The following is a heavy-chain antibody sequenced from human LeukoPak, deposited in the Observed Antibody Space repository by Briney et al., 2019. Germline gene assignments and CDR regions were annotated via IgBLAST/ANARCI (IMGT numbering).Heavy chain of an antibody. V-gene: IGHV4-59*01. CDR3: ARDIREVGDSHYFDY. J-gene: IGHJ4*02. CDR1: GISITTYY. D-gene: IGHD1-26*01. CDR2: IHYSGST. Sequence: PSETLSLTCTVSGISITTYYWSWIRQPPGKGLEWIGLIHYSGSTTYNPSLKSRVTISIDTSKNQFSLHLSSVTAADTAVYYCARDIREVGDSHYFDYWGQGILVTVTS.